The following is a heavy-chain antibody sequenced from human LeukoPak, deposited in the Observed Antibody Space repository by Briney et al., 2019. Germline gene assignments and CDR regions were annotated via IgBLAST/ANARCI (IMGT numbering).Heavy chain of an antibody. J-gene: IGHJ3*02. CDR3: LAAAGNAFDI. Sequence: SETLSLTCAVYGGSFSGYYWSWIRQPPGKGLEWIGEINHSGSTNYNPSLKSRVTISVDTSKNQFSLKLSSVTAADTAVYYCLAAAGNAFDIWGQGTMVTVSS. D-gene: IGHD6-13*01. CDR1: GGSFSGYY. CDR2: INHSGST. V-gene: IGHV4-34*01.